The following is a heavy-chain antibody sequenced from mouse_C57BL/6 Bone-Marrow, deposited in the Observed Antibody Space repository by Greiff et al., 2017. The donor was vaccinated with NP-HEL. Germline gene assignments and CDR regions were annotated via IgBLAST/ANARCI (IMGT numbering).Heavy chain of an antibody. D-gene: IGHD1-1*01. CDR1: GFTFSSYA. CDR3: AREKVYYYGSSYEDYAMDY. Sequence: EVKLVESGGGLVKPGGSLKLSCAASGFTFSSYAMSWVRQTPEKRLEWVATISDGGSYTYYPANVKGRFTISRDNAKNNLYLQMSHLKSEDTAMYYCAREKVYYYGSSYEDYAMDYWGQGTSVTVSS. CDR2: ISDGGSYT. V-gene: IGHV5-4*01. J-gene: IGHJ4*01.